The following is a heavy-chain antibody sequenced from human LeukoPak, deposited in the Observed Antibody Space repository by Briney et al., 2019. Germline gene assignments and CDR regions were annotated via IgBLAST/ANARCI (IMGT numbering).Heavy chain of an antibody. V-gene: IGHV3-9*01. J-gene: IGHJ4*02. CDR1: GFTFDNYA. Sequence: GRSLRLSCAASGFTFDNYAMHWVRQAPGKGLEWLSIISWNSGYIGYADSVKGRFTISRDNAKKSLDLQMNSLRAEDTAFYYCAKVRGTYSSGYYFDYWGQGTLVTVSS. CDR3: AKVRGTYSSGYYFDY. D-gene: IGHD6-19*01. CDR2: ISWNSGYI.